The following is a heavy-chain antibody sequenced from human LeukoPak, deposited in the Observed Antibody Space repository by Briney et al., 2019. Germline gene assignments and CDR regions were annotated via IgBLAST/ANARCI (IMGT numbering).Heavy chain of an antibody. Sequence: RSGGSLRLSCAASGFTFSSYSMNWVRQAPGKGLEWVSSISSSSSYIYYADSVKGRFTISRDNAKNSLYLQMNSLRAEDTAVYYCARDPGNSGYEIDYWGQGTLVTVSS. V-gene: IGHV3-21*01. J-gene: IGHJ4*02. CDR2: ISSSSSYI. D-gene: IGHD5-12*01. CDR1: GFTFSSYS. CDR3: ARDPGNSGYEIDY.